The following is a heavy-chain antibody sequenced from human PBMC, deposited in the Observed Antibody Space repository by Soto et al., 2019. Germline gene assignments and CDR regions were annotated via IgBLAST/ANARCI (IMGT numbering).Heavy chain of an antibody. D-gene: IGHD3-22*01. V-gene: IGHV3-23*01. CDR3: AKDPDYYDSSGPFDY. J-gene: IGHJ4*02. Sequence: GSLRLSCASSGFTFSSYAMSWVRQAPGKGLEWVSAISGSGGSTYYADSVKGRFTISRDNSKNTLYLQMNSLRAEDTAVYYCAKDPDYYDSSGPFDYWGQGTLVTVSS. CDR2: ISGSGGST. CDR1: GFTFSSYA.